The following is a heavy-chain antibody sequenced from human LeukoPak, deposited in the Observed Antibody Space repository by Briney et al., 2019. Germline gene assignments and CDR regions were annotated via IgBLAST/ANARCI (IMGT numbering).Heavy chain of an antibody. CDR2: ISNSGTSI. D-gene: IGHD7-27*01. V-gene: IGHV3-11*04. J-gene: IGHJ4*02. CDR3: GRGHWGLGY. CDR1: GFTFGDSY. Sequence: PGGSLRLSCAASGFTFGDSYMTWIRQAPGKGLEWVSYISNSGTSIFYADSVKGRFTTSRDNAKSSLYLQMNSLSAEDTAVYYCGRGHWGLGYWGQGALVTVSS.